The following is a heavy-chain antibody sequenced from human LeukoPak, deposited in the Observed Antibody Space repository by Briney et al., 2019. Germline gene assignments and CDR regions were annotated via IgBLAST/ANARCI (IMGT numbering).Heavy chain of an antibody. CDR3: ARRYCSGGSCYPDY. J-gene: IGHJ4*02. CDR2: INPSGGGT. Sequence: ASVKVSCKASGYTSSGYYIHWVRQAPGQGLEWMGWINPSGGGTKYAQKFQGRVTMTRDTSISTAYMDLSTLTSDDTAVYFCARRYCSGGSCYPDYWGQGTLVTVSS. CDR1: GYTSSGYY. V-gene: IGHV1-2*02. D-gene: IGHD2-15*01.